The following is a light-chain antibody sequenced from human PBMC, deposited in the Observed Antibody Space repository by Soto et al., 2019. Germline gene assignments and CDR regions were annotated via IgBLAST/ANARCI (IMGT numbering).Light chain of an antibody. CDR1: QSLRSSY. J-gene: IGKJ1*01. CDR2: AAS. CDR3: QQYDTSPRT. Sequence: EIVLTQSPGTLSLSPGERATLSCRASQSLRSSYLAWYQQKPGQAPRILIYAASNRATGIPDRFSGSGSETDFTLTISRLEPEDSAVYYCQQYDTSPRTFGQGTKVEI. V-gene: IGKV3-20*01.